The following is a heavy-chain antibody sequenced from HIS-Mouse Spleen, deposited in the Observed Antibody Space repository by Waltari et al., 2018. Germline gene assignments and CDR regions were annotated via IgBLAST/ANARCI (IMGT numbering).Heavy chain of an antibody. CDR2: IYYSGST. D-gene: IGHD6-13*01. CDR1: GGSISSSSYY. CDR3: AREIPYSSSWYDWYFDL. J-gene: IGHJ2*01. Sequence: QLQLQESGPGLVKPSETLSLTCIVSGGSISSSSYYWGWIRQPPGKGLEWIGSIYYSGSTYYPPSLKIRVTISVDTSKNQFSLKLSSVTAADTAVYYCAREIPYSSSWYDWYFDLWGRGTLVTVSS. V-gene: IGHV4-39*07.